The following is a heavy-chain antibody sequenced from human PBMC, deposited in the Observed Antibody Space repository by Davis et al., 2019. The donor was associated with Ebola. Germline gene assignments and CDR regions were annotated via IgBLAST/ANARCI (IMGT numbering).Heavy chain of an antibody. CDR2: IIPILGIA. CDR1: GGTFSSYA. D-gene: IGHD6-19*01. CDR3: ARDLGAVAGTWGGDY. V-gene: IGHV1-69*04. Sequence: AASVKVSCKASGGTFSSYAISWVRQAPGQGLEWMGRIIPILGIANYAQKFRGRVTITADKSTSTAYMELSSLRSEDTAVYYCARDLGAVAGTWGGDYWGQGTLVTVSS. J-gene: IGHJ4*02.